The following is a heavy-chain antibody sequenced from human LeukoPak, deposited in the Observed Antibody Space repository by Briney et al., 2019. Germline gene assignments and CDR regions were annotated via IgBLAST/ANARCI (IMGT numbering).Heavy chain of an antibody. J-gene: IGHJ4*02. CDR1: GGSISSYY. V-gene: IGHV4-59*12. Sequence: PSETLSLTCTVSGGSISSYYWSWVRQPPGKGLEWIGYIYYTGSTNYNPSLKSRVTISVDTSKNQFSLKLSSVTAADTAVYYCARGHMIVVVTMVFDYWGQGTLVTVSS. CDR2: IYYTGST. CDR3: ARGHMIVVVTMVFDY. D-gene: IGHD3-22*01.